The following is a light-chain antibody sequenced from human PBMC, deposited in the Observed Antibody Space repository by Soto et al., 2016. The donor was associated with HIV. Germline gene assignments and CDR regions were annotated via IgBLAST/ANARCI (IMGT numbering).Light chain of an antibody. CDR2: QDT. V-gene: IGLV3-1*01. CDR1: KLGDKY. J-gene: IGLJ2*01. CDR3: QAWDSGTAV. Sequence: SYELTQPPSMSVSPGQTASITCSGNKLGDKYACWYQQKPGQSPVLVMYQDTKRPSGIPERFSGSNSGNTATLTISGTQSMDEADYYCQAWDSGTAVFGGGTKLTV.